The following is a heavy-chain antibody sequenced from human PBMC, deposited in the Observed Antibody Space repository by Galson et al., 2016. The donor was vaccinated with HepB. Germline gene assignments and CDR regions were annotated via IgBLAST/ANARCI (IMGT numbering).Heavy chain of an antibody. D-gene: IGHD2-15*01. V-gene: IGHV3-30-3*01. CDR2: VSYDGTNQ. Sequence: SLRLSCAASGCMFGSYPMHCVRQAPVNPLEWVAFVSYDGTNQYYTDSVKCRFTISRDNSKSTLYLQMNGLRPEDSALYYCAREVTYCSGGGCYYFDYWGQGTLVTVSS. J-gene: IGHJ4*02. CDR1: GCMFGSYP. CDR3: AREVTYCSGGGCYYFDY.